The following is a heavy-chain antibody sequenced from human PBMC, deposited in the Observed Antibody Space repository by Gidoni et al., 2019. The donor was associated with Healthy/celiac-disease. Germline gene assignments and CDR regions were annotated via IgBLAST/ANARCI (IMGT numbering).Heavy chain of an antibody. Sequence: VPLVESGGGLVKPGGSLRLSWSASGFTFRSYSMNWVRQAPGKGLEWVSSSSSSSSYIYYADSVKGRFTISRDNAKNSLYLQMNSLRAADTAVYYCARDPAGGYDYVGGYYWGQGTLVTVSS. J-gene: IGHJ4*02. D-gene: IGHD5-12*01. CDR3: ARDPAGGYDYVGGYY. CDR1: GFTFRSYS. CDR2: SSSSSSYI. V-gene: IGHV3-21*01.